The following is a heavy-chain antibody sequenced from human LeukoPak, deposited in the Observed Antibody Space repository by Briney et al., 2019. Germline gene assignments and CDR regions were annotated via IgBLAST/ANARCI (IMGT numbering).Heavy chain of an antibody. J-gene: IGHJ4*02. V-gene: IGHV5-51*01. CDR3: ARDRTPYYYGSGRYFDY. D-gene: IGHD3-10*01. CDR1: GYSFTSYW. CDR2: IYPGDSDT. Sequence: GESLKISCKGSGYSFTSYWIGWVRQMPGKGLEWMGIIYPGDSDTRYSPSFQDQVTISADKSISTAYLQWNSLRAEDTAVYYCARDRTPYYYGSGRYFDYWGQGTLVTVSS.